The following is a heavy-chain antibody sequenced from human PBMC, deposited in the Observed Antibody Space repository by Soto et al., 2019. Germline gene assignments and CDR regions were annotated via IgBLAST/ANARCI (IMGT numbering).Heavy chain of an antibody. CDR2: ISAHNGNT. CDR3: ARGRYGDY. CDR1: GYDFTTYG. Sequence: QVHLVQSGAEVKKPGASVKVSCKGSGYDFTTYGITWVRQATGQGLERMGWISAHNGNTNYAQKLKGRVTVNRDTSTSTAYMELRSLRSDYSAVYYCARGRYGDYWGQGALVTVSS. D-gene: IGHD1-1*01. J-gene: IGHJ4*02. V-gene: IGHV1-18*01.